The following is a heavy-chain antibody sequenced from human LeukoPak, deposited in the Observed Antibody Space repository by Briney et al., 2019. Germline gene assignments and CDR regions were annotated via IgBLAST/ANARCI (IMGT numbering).Heavy chain of an antibody. Sequence: AGGFLRLXCAASGFTFSSYWMSWVRQAPGKGLEWVANIKQDGSEKYYVDSVKGRFTISRDNAKNSLYLQMNSLRAEDTAVYYCAASSSSVLYYFDYWGQGTLVTVSS. D-gene: IGHD6-6*01. CDR2: IKQDGSEK. CDR1: GFTFSSYW. CDR3: AASSSSVLYYFDY. V-gene: IGHV3-7*01. J-gene: IGHJ4*02.